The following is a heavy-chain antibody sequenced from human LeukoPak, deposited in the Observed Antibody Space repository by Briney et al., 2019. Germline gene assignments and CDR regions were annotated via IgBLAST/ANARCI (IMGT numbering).Heavy chain of an antibody. J-gene: IGHJ4*02. D-gene: IGHD6-19*01. CDR3: AKAGGVWSGYFDY. CDR1: GFTFSSYG. Sequence: GGSLRLSCAASGFTFSSYGMHWVRQAPGKGLEWVAVISYDGSNKYYADSVKGRFTISRDNAKSTLYLQMNSLRAEDTAVYYCAKAGGVWSGYFDYWGQGTLVTVSS. CDR2: ISYDGSNK. V-gene: IGHV3-30*18.